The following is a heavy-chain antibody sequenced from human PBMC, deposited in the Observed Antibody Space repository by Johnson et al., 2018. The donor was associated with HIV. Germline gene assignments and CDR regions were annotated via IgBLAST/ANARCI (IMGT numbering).Heavy chain of an antibody. CDR3: AKDGGRWSYSFDV. CDR2: IQHDGSDK. Sequence: VQVVESGGGVVQPGGPLRLSCAASGFIFRTNGMHWVRQAPGKGLEWVSFIQHDGSDKSYADSVEGRFTISRDNSKNTLYLQMNSLRTEDTALYYCAKDGGRWSYSFDVWGQGTMVSVSS. CDR1: GFIFRTNG. D-gene: IGHD3-16*01. V-gene: IGHV3-30*02. J-gene: IGHJ3*01.